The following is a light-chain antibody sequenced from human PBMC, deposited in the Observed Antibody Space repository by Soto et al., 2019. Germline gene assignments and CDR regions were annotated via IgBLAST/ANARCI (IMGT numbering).Light chain of an antibody. Sequence: EIVMTQSPATLSVSPGERATLSCRASQSVSSKLAWYQQKPGQAPRLLIYGASTRATGISARFSGSGSGTEFTLTISILQSEDFAVYYCQQYNNWPLTFGGGTKVDIK. CDR3: QQYNNWPLT. CDR1: QSVSSK. J-gene: IGKJ4*01. CDR2: GAS. V-gene: IGKV3-15*01.